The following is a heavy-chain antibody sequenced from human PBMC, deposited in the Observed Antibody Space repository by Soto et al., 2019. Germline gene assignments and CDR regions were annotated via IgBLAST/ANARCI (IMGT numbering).Heavy chain of an antibody. CDR2: SYKGGEV. Sequence: SETLSLTXDVSGGSMRTYSWNWIRQPPGKGLEWIAHSYKGGEVNYNPSLASRASMSVDTSKNQLSLRLTSVAPADTAVYFCARATKHFDTRRYFDIFESWGRGAQVTVSS. CDR1: GGSMRTYS. CDR3: ARATKHFDTRRYFDIFES. D-gene: IGHD3-9*01. V-gene: IGHV4-59*01. J-gene: IGHJ4*02.